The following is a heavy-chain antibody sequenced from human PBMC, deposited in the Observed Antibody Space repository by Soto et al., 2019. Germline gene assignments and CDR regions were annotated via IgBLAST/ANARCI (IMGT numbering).Heavy chain of an antibody. Sequence: EVQLLESGGGLVQPGGSLRLSFAASGFSFRNYAMSWVRQAPGRGRGWISTLTGSSSNTYYADSVKGRFAISRDNSRNTLYLQMHSLTAEDTAVYYCANGRATYGLLTHDYWGQGTLVTVSS. D-gene: IGHD3-9*01. CDR2: LTGSSSNT. V-gene: IGHV3-23*01. CDR1: GFSFRNYA. J-gene: IGHJ4*02. CDR3: ANGRATYGLLTHDY.